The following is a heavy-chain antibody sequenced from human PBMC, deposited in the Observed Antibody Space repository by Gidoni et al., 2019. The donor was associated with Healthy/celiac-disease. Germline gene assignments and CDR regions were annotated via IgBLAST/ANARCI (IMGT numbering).Heavy chain of an antibody. J-gene: IGHJ5*02. CDR3: ASGRNRNWFDP. Sequence: QLQLVQSGAEVKKPGASGKVSCKATGYTFTSYCMHWVRQAPGQGLEWMGIINPSGGSTSYAQKFQGRVTMARDTSTSRVYMELSSLRSEDTAVYYCASGRNRNWFDPWGQGTLVTVSS. D-gene: IGHD1-1*01. V-gene: IGHV1-46*01. CDR2: INPSGGST. CDR1: GYTFTSYC.